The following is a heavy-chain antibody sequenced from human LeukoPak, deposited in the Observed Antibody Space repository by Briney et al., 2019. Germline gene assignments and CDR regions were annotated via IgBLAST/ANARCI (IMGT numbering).Heavy chain of an antibody. CDR2: MNPNSGNT. Sequence: ASVKVSCKASGYTFTSYDINWVRQATGQGLEWMGWMNPNSGNTGYAQKFQGRVTITRNTSISTAYMELSSLRSEDTAVYYCAFAAASYYYYYMDVWGKGTTVTISS. CDR1: GYTFTSYD. V-gene: IGHV1-8*03. D-gene: IGHD6-13*01. CDR3: AFAAASYYYYYMDV. J-gene: IGHJ6*03.